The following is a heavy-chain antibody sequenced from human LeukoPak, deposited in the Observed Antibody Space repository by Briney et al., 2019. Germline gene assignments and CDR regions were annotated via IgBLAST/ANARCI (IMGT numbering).Heavy chain of an antibody. J-gene: IGHJ6*03. CDR1: GFTFSGSA. V-gene: IGHV3-73*01. D-gene: IGHD2-2*01. Sequence: GSLRLSCAASGFTFSGSAMHWVRQASGKGLEWVGRIRSKANSYATAYAASVKGRFTISRDDSKNTLYLQMNSLKTEDTAVYYCTTGSMVVVPAAITDYYYYYMDVWGKGTTVTVSS. CDR3: TTGSMVVVPAAITDYYYYYMDV. CDR2: IRSKANSYAT.